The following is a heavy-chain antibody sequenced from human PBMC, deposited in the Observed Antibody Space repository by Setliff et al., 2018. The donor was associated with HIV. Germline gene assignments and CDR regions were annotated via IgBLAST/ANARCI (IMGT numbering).Heavy chain of an antibody. CDR1: GYTFTGYY. V-gene: IGHV1-2*02. CDR3: AREYYDSSGYYFDY. CDR2: INPNNGGT. D-gene: IGHD3-22*01. Sequence: GSSVKVSCKASGYTFTGYYMHWVRQAPGQGLEWMGWINPNNGGTNYAQKFQGRVTMTRDTSISTAYMELSRLRSDDTAVYYCAREYYDSSGYYFDYWGQGTLVTVSS. J-gene: IGHJ4*02.